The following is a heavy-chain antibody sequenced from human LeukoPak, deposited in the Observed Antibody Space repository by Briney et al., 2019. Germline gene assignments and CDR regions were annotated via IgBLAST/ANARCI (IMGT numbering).Heavy chain of an antibody. D-gene: IGHD3-22*01. Sequence: PGGSLRLSCAASGFTFSSYGMHWVRQAPGKGLEWVAFIRYDGSIKYYADSVKGRFTVSRDNSKNTLYLQMNSLRAEDTAVYYCARAYYDSSGYYYGALDYWGQGTLVTVSS. CDR1: GFTFSSYG. CDR3: ARAYYDSSGYYYGALDY. V-gene: IGHV3-30*02. J-gene: IGHJ4*02. CDR2: IRYDGSIK.